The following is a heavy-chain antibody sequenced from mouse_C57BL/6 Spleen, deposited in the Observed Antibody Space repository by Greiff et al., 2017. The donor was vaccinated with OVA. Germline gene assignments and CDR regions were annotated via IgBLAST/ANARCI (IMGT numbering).Heavy chain of an antibody. CDR1: GFNIKDDY. Sequence: EVQLQQSGAELVRPGASVKLSCTASGFNIKDDYMHWVKQRPEQGLEWIGWIDPENGDTEYASKFQGKATITADTSSNTAYLQLSSLTSEDTAVYYCTTWVTTEGIFAYWGQGTLVTVSA. CDR2: IDPENGDT. J-gene: IGHJ3*01. CDR3: TTWVTTEGIFAY. D-gene: IGHD2-2*01. V-gene: IGHV14-4*01.